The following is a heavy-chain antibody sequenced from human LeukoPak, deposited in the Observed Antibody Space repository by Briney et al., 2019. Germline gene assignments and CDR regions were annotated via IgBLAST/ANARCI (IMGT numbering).Heavy chain of an antibody. Sequence: QAGGSLRLSCAASGFTFSSYAMSWVRQTPGEGLEWVSGISATGGSTDYADSVKGRFTISRDNSKNTLYLQMNSLRAEDTAVYYCAKSGGIMIRGVHYWGQGTLVAVSS. CDR2: ISATGGST. CDR1: GFTFSSYA. D-gene: IGHD3-10*01. CDR3: AKSGGIMIRGVHY. V-gene: IGHV3-23*01. J-gene: IGHJ4*02.